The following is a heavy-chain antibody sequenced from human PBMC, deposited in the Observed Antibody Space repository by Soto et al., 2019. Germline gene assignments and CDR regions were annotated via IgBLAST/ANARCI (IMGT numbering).Heavy chain of an antibody. Sequence: EVQLLESGGGLVQPGGSLRLSCAASGFTFSTNSMTWVRQAPGKGLEWVCGISGGGDSTHYADSVKGRFTISRDNSKNMVYLQMNSLPADDTAVYFCSKWDGYGDQWGQGTLVTVYS. CDR3: SKWDGYGDQ. V-gene: IGHV3-23*01. CDR1: GFTFSTNS. D-gene: IGHD5-12*01. CDR2: ISGGGDST. J-gene: IGHJ5*02.